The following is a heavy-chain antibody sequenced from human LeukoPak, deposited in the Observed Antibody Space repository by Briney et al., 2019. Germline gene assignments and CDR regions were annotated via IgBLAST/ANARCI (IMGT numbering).Heavy chain of an antibody. J-gene: IGHJ6*02. CDR2: INHSGST. Sequence: SETLSLTCAVYGGSFSGYYWSWIRQPPGKGLEWIGEINHSGSTNYNPSLKSRVTISVGTSKNQFSLKLSSVTAADTAVYYCARLRSSRKSSGRHYYYGMDVWGQGTTVTVSS. V-gene: IGHV4-34*01. CDR1: GGSFSGYY. CDR3: ARLRSSRKSSGRHYYYGMDV. D-gene: IGHD6-19*01.